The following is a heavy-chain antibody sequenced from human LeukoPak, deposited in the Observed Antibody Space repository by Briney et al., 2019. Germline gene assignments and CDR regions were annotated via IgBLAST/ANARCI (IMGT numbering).Heavy chain of an antibody. CDR2: ISAGGGST. V-gene: IGHV3-64*01. CDR3: ATDSPGQDY. Sequence: GGSLRLSCAASGFTFRTYAMHWVRQAPGKGLEYVSSISAGGGSTYYANSLKGRFTISRDNSKNTLYLQMGSLGAEDMAMYYCATDSPGQDYWGQGTLVTVSS. J-gene: IGHJ4*02. CDR1: GFTFRTYA.